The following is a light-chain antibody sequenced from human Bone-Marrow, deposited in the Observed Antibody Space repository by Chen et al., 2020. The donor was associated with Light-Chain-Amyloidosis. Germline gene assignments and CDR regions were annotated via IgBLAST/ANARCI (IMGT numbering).Light chain of an antibody. Sequence: EIVMTQSPLSLPVTPGEAASIYCTPRPSLQYSDGYHYLEWYLQERGQSPQLLIYLGAYRASGVPDRFSGIGSGKDFTLTISRVEAEDVGAYYCMQNLRMQNLQTPSITFGTGTRLEIK. J-gene: IGKJ5*01. CDR2: LGA. V-gene: IGKV2-28*01. CDR1: PSLQYSDGYHY. CDR3: MQNLRMQNLQTPSIT.